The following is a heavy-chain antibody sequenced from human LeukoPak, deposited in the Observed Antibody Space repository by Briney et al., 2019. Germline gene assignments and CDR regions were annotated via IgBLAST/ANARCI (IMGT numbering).Heavy chain of an antibody. CDR2: IYTSGST. D-gene: IGHD4-23*01. CDR3: ARDLRHYGGVYFDY. CDR1: GGSISSGSYY. Sequence: SETLSLTCTVSGGSISSGSYYWSWIRQPAGKGLEWIGRIYTSGSTNYNPSLKSRVTISVDTSKNQFSLKLSSVTAADTAVYYCARDLRHYGGVYFDYWGQGTLVTVSS. V-gene: IGHV4-61*02. J-gene: IGHJ4*02.